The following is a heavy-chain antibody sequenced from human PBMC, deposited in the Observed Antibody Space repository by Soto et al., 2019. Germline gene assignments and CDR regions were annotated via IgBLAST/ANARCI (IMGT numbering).Heavy chain of an antibody. CDR1: GGSISSGGYS. Sequence: SETLSLTCTVSGGSISSGGYSWTWIRQPPGKGLEWIGYIYYSGSTYYNPSLKSRVTISVDTSKNQFSLKLSSVTAADTAVYYCAREGSIGGGDAFDIWGQGTMVTVSS. CDR2: IYYSGST. D-gene: IGHD3-10*01. CDR3: AREGSIGGGDAFDI. V-gene: IGHV4-31*03. J-gene: IGHJ3*02.